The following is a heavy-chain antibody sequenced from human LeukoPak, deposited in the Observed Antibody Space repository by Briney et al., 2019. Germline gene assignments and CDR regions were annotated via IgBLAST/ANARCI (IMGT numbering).Heavy chain of an antibody. CDR3: ARERDYYDSSGYSSPWG. D-gene: IGHD3-22*01. CDR2: ISTNGGRT. J-gene: IGHJ4*02. V-gene: IGHV3-64*01. CDR1: GFTFSSYA. Sequence: GGSLRLSCAASGFTFSSYAMHWVRQAPGKGLEYVSTISTNGGRTYYANSVKGRFTISRDNSKNTVYLQMGSLRAEDMAVYYCARERDYYDSSGYSSPWGWGQGTLVTVSS.